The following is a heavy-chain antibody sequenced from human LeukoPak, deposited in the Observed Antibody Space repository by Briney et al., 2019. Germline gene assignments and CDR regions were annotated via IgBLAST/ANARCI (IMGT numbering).Heavy chain of an antibody. CDR1: GFSLSTSGMC. CDR3: ARTDSSGYYSDY. J-gene: IGHJ4*02. D-gene: IGHD6-19*01. Sequence: SGPALVKPTQPLTLTCTFSGFSLSTSGMCVTWIRQPPGKPLEWLARIDWDDDKYYSTSLKTRLAISKDTSKSQVVLTMTNMDPVDTATYYCARTDSSGYYSDYWGQGTLVTVSS. V-gene: IGHV2-70*11. CDR2: IDWDDDK.